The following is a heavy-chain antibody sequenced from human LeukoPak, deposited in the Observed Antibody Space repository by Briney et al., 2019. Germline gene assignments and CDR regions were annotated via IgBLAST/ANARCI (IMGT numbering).Heavy chain of an antibody. D-gene: IGHD3-9*01. CDR1: GCTFSSYS. J-gene: IGHJ4*02. Sequence: PGGSLRLSCAASGCTFSSYSMSWVRQAPGKGLKWVSGISAVGTTYYTGSVKGRFTISRDNSKNTLYLQMDSLRAEDTAVYYCAKEGSTSGYWDYWGQGNLVTVSS. V-gene: IGHV3-23*01. CDR2: ISAVGTT. CDR3: AKEGSTSGYWDY.